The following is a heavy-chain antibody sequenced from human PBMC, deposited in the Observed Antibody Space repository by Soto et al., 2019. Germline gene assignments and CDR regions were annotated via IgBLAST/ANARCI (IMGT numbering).Heavy chain of an antibody. J-gene: IGHJ4*02. Sequence: QVQLVESGGGVVQPGRSLRLSCAASGFTFSSYAMHWVRQAPGKGLEWVAVISYDGSNKYYADSVKGRFTISRDNSKNTLYLQMNSLRAEDTAVYYCARDRLLRYFDWAFDCWGQGTLVTVSS. V-gene: IGHV3-30-3*01. CDR1: GFTFSSYA. CDR3: ARDRLLRYFDWAFDC. CDR2: ISYDGSNK. D-gene: IGHD3-9*01.